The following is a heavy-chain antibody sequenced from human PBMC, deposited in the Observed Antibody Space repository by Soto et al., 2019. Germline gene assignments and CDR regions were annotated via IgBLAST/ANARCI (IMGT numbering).Heavy chain of an antibody. CDR3: ARGRGSGWTNYFDY. J-gene: IGHJ4*02. D-gene: IGHD6-19*01. Sequence: QVQLVESGGGVVQPGRSLRLSCAASGFTFSSYAMHWVRQAPGKGLEWVAVISYDGSNKYYADSVKGRFTISRDNSKNTLYLQMNSLRAEDTAVYYCARGRGSGWTNYFDYWGQGTLVTVSS. CDR1: GFTFSSYA. CDR2: ISYDGSNK. V-gene: IGHV3-30-3*01.